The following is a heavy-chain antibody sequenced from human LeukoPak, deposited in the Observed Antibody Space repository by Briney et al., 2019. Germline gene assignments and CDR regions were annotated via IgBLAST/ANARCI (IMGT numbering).Heavy chain of an antibody. V-gene: IGHV1-46*01. Sequence: APVKVSCKASGYTFTSYYMHWVRQAPGQGLEWMGIINPSGGSTSYAQKFQGRVTMTRDTSTSTVYMELSSLRSEDTAVYYCARGGSAYSSGYYFVVDYWGQGTLVTVSS. CDR1: GYTFTSYY. D-gene: IGHD3-22*01. CDR2: INPSGGST. J-gene: IGHJ4*02. CDR3: ARGGSAYSSGYYFVVDY.